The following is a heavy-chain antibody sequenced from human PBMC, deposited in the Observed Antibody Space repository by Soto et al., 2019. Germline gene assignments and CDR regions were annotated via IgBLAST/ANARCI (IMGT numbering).Heavy chain of an antibody. Sequence: GGSLRLSCTASGLSVSSNYMSWVRQAPGKGLEWVSVLHTGGSTHYTDSVKGRITISRDNSENILYLQMDSLRVEDTELYYYAREAFYDLYSGPDWFDPWGQGTLVTVSS. CDR2: LHTGGST. V-gene: IGHV3-66*01. CDR3: AREAFYDLYSGPDWFDP. J-gene: IGHJ5*02. D-gene: IGHD3-3*01. CDR1: GLSVSSNY.